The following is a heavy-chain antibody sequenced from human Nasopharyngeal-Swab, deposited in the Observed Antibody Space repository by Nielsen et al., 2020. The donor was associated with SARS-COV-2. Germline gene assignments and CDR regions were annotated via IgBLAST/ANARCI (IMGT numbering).Heavy chain of an antibody. J-gene: IGHJ4*02. CDR3: AREWVGATPYFDY. CDR2: LWSDDWTT. CDR1: GFTFRNYA. V-gene: IGHV3-33*01. D-gene: IGHD1-26*01. Sequence: GESLKISCAASGFTFRNYAMHWVRQAPDKGLEWVAVLWSDDWTTYYADSVKGRFTISRDNSKNTLYLQMNSLRAEDTAVYYCAREWVGATPYFDYWGQGTLVTVSS.